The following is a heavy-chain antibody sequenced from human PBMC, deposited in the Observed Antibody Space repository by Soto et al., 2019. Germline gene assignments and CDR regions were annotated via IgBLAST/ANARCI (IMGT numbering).Heavy chain of an antibody. D-gene: IGHD5-12*01. CDR3: AKDAWLQEGYFDY. CDR1: GFTFSSDG. Sequence: QVQLVESGGGVVQPGRSLRLSCAASGFTFSSDGMHWVRQAPGKGLEWVAVISYDGRNKYYADSVKGRFIISRDNSKNTLYLQMNSLRAEDTAVYYCAKDAWLQEGYFDYWGQGTLVTVSS. V-gene: IGHV3-30*18. CDR2: ISYDGRNK. J-gene: IGHJ4*02.